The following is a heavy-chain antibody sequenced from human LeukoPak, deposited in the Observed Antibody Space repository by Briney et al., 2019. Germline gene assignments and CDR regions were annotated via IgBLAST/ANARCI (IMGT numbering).Heavy chain of an antibody. Sequence: SETLSLTCTVSGDSISSGDYYWSWIRQPAGKGLEWIGRIYTSGSTNYNPSLRSRVTMSVDMSKNQFSLKLRSVTAADTAVYYCARDVVAARGSFDYWGQGTLVTVSS. CDR3: ARDVVAARGSFDY. V-gene: IGHV4-61*02. D-gene: IGHD2-2*01. CDR2: IYTSGST. CDR1: GDSISSGDYY. J-gene: IGHJ4*02.